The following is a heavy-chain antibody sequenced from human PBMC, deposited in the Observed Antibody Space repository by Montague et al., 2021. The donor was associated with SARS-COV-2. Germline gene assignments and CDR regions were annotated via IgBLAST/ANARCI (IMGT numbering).Heavy chain of an antibody. CDR2: IYYSGST. D-gene: IGHD3-16*01. J-gene: IGHJ4*02. V-gene: IGHV4-59*01. Sequence: SETLSLTCTVSGGSISSYYWSWIRQPPGKGLEWIGYIYYSGSTNYNPSLKSRVTISVDTSKNQFSLKLSSVTAADTAVYYCARVKRGYCEGLGVSAHFDYWGQGTLVTVSS. CDR3: ARVKRGYCEGLGVSAHFDY. CDR1: GGSISSYY.